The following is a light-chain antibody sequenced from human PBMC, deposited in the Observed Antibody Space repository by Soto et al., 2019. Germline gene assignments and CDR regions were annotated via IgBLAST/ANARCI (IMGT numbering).Light chain of an antibody. J-gene: IGKJ1*01. Sequence: DIHMTQSPSTVSASVGDRVTITCRASQNINTWLAWYQQKPGNAPKLLIYAASSLESGVPSRFSGSGSGTEFTLTISSLQPDDFATYYCQQFSLYWAFGQGTRWIS. V-gene: IGKV1-5*01. CDR1: QNINTW. CDR3: QQFSLYWA. CDR2: AAS.